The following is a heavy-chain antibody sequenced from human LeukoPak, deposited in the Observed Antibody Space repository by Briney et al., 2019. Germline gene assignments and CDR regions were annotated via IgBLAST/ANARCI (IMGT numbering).Heavy chain of an antibody. CDR3: ARGEGWHCSGSDCFTHWFDP. V-gene: IGHV3-15*01. J-gene: IGHJ5*02. CDR1: GFTFSNAW. CDR2: IKSKTDGGTT. D-gene: IGHD2-21*02. Sequence: GGSLRLSCAASGFTFSNAWMSWVRQAPGKGLEWVGRIKSKTDGGTTDYAAPVKGRFTISRDDSKNTLYLQMNSLKTEDTAVYYCARGEGWHCSGSDCFTHWFDPWGQGTLVTVSS.